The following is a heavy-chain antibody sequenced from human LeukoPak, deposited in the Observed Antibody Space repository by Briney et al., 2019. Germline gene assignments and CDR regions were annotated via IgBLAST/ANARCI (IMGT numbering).Heavy chain of an antibody. V-gene: IGHV3-11*04. J-gene: IGHJ6*03. Sequence: GGSLRLSCAASGFTFSDYYMSWIRQAPGKGLEWVSYISSSGSTIYYADSVKGRFTISRDNAKNSLYLQINSLRAEDTAVYYCARFIRSRIAGTRYYYYMDVWGKGTTVTVSS. CDR1: GFTFSDYY. CDR2: ISSSGSTI. D-gene: IGHD6-13*01. CDR3: ARFIRSRIAGTRYYYYMDV.